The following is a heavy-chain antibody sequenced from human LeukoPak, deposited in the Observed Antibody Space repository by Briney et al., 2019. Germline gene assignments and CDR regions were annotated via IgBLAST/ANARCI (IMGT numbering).Heavy chain of an antibody. J-gene: IGHJ6*03. Sequence: GGSLRLSCAASGFTFSSYAMSWVRQAPGKGLEWVSAISGSGGSTYYADSVKGRFTISRDNSKNKLYLQMNSLRAEDTAVYYCAKDYSDPPYYCYYYYMDVWGKGTTVTVSS. CDR1: GFTFSSYA. V-gene: IGHV3-23*01. D-gene: IGHD2-15*01. CDR2: ISGSGGST. CDR3: AKDYSDPPYYCYYYYMDV.